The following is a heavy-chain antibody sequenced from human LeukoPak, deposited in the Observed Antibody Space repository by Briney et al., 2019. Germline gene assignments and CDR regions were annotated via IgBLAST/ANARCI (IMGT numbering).Heavy chain of an antibody. D-gene: IGHD2-2*01. Sequence: PSETLSLTCAVYGGSFSDYYWSWIRQPPGKGLEWIGEINHSGSTNYNPSLKSRVTISVDTSKNQFSLKLSSVTAADTAVYYCASLTSPLHQLLDYGMDVWGQGTTVTVSS. CDR3: ASLTSPLHQLLDYGMDV. J-gene: IGHJ6*02. V-gene: IGHV4-34*01. CDR1: GGSFSDYY. CDR2: INHSGST.